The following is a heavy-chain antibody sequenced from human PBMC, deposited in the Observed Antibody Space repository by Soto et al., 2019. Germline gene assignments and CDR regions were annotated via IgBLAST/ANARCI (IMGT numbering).Heavy chain of an antibody. CDR3: AKGSRISGWYA. J-gene: IGHJ5*02. V-gene: IGHV3-23*01. D-gene: IGHD6-19*01. Sequence: EVQLLDSGGGLVQPGGSLRLSCADSGFTFSSSAMSWVRQTPGKGPEWVSAISTSGADTYYAASLKGRFTISRDNSKNTLYLQMDSLRVEDTAIYYCAKGSRISGWYAWGRGTPVTVSS. CDR2: ISTSGADT. CDR1: GFTFSSSA.